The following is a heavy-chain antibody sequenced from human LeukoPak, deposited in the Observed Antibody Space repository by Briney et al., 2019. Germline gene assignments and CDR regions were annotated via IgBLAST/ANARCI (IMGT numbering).Heavy chain of an antibody. CDR1: GFTFSDYA. D-gene: IGHD2-8*01. J-gene: IGHJ6*02. CDR2: ITAAGGST. CDR3: VTAGRTSYYGLDV. Sequence: GGSLRLSCAASGFTFSDYAMTWVRQAPGEGLDWVSAITAAGGSTYYADSVKGRFTTSRDNSKNTLYLQMSSLRAEDTAIYYRVTAGRTSYYGLDVWGQGTTVTVSS. V-gene: IGHV3-23*01.